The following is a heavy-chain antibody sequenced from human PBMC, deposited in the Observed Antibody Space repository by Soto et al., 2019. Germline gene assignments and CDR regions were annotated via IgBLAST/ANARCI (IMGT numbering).Heavy chain of an antibody. CDR2: ISGSGGST. CDR1: GFTFSSYA. J-gene: IGHJ4*02. V-gene: IGHV3-23*01. CDR3: AKETDGEEWAHLY. Sequence: EVQLLESGGGLVQPGGSLRLSCAASGFTFSSYAMNWVRQAPGKGLEWVSAISGSGGSTYYADSVKGRFTISRDNSKNTLYLQMNSLRAEATAVYYCAKETDGEEWAHLYWGQGTLVTVSS. D-gene: IGHD3-10*01.